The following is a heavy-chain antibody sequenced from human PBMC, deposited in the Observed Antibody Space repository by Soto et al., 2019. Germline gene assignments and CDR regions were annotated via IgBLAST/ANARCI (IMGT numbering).Heavy chain of an antibody. CDR3: ARDYCSGGSCYFDY. CDR2: TRNKANSYTT. V-gene: IGHV3-72*01. CDR1: GFTFSDHY. Sequence: EVQLVESGGGLVQPGGSLRLSCAASGFTFSDHYMDWVRQAPGKGLEWVGRTRNKANSYTTEYAASVKGRFTISRDDSKNSLYLQMNSLKTEDTPVYYCARDYCSGGSCYFDYWGQGPLVTVSS. J-gene: IGHJ4*02. D-gene: IGHD2-15*01.